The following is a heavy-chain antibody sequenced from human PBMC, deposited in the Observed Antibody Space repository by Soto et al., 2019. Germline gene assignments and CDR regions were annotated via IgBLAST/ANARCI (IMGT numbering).Heavy chain of an antibody. Sequence: QVQLVQSGAEVKKPGASVKVSCKASGYTFTDYYMHWVRQAPGQGLEWMGWINPNSGGTHYSQKFQGWVTMTRDTAVNTADMELSRLKSDDTAVYYCARDWGHYYGSGSFPSPHPFDPWAREPWSPSPQ. CDR3: ARDWGHYYGSGSFPSPHPFDP. V-gene: IGHV1-2*04. J-gene: IGHJ5*02. D-gene: IGHD3-10*01. CDR1: GYTFTDYY. CDR2: INPNSGGT.